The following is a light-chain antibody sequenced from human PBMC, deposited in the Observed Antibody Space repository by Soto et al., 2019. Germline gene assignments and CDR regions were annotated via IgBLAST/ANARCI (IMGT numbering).Light chain of an antibody. CDR3: NSYTSNSRYV. CDR1: SSDVGGYNY. CDR2: EVS. Sequence: QSALTQPASVSGSPGQSITISCTGTSSDVGGYNYVSWYQQHPGKAPKLVIYEVSDRPSGVSIRFSGSKSGNTASLTISGLQAEDEADYYCNSYTSNSRYVFGTGTKVTVL. J-gene: IGLJ1*01. V-gene: IGLV2-14*01.